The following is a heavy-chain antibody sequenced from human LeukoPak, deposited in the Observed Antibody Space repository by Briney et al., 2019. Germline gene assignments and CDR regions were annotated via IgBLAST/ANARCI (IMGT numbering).Heavy chain of an antibody. CDR3: ARKTYCSGGRCYGENWFDP. J-gene: IGHJ5*02. V-gene: IGHV4-59*08. CDR2: IFYTGNA. CDR1: GGSISSYY. D-gene: IGHD2-15*01. Sequence: KPSETLSLTCTVSGGSISSYYWSWIRQPPGKGLEWISNIFYTGNADYNPSLKSRVTISINTSKNEISLILRSVTAADTAVYYCARKTYCSGGRCYGENWFDPWGQGILVTVSS.